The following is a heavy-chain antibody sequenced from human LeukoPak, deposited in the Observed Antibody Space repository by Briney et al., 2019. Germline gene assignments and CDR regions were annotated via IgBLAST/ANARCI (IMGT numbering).Heavy chain of an antibody. D-gene: IGHD5-18*01. CDR3: AKVSGYSYGYYYYMDV. CDR2: IFPSGGEI. V-gene: IGHV3-23*01. Sequence: GGSLRLSCAASGFTFSTFAMVWVRQPPGKGLEWVSSIFPSGGEIHYADSVRGRFTISRDNSKSTLSLQMNSLRAEDTAVYYCAKVSGYSYGYYYYMDVWGKGTTVTISS. J-gene: IGHJ6*03. CDR1: GFTFSTFA.